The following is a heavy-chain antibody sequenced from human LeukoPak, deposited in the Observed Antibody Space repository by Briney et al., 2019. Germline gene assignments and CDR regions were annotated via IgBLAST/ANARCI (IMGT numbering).Heavy chain of an antibody. V-gene: IGHV4-61*02. Sequence: KPSETLSLTCTVSGGSISSGSYYWSWIRQPAGKGLEWIGRIYSSGSTDYNPSLKRRVTISVDTSKNQFSLRLSSVTAADTAVYYCARVEYSSSRGDYYYYMDVWGKGTTVTVSS. CDR3: ARVEYSSSRGDYYYYMDV. D-gene: IGHD6-6*01. J-gene: IGHJ6*03. CDR1: GGSISSGSYY. CDR2: IYSSGST.